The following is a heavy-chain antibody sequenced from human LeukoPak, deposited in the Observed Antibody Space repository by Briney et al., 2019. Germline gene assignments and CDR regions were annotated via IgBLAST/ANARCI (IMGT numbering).Heavy chain of an antibody. CDR2: VSYSGSA. V-gene: IGHV4-59*01. J-gene: IGHJ4*02. CDR3: ARENDRYGRIDY. Sequence: SETMSLTCSVSGGSISPYYWSWVRQPPGKGLEWIGYVSYSGSADYNPSLKSRVIISIDTSKNQFSLRLSSLTAADTAVYYCARENDRYGRIDYWGQGTQVTVSS. CDR1: GGSISPYY. D-gene: IGHD5-18*01.